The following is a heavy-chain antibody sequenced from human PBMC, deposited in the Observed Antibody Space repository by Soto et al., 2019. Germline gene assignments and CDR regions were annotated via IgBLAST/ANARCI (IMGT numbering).Heavy chain of an antibody. J-gene: IGHJ4*02. CDR3: ARPQEMATIIGNMPFISPWQD. D-gene: IGHD5-12*01. V-gene: IGHV4-39*01. Sequence: PSETLSLTCTVSGGSISSSSYYWGWIRQPPGKGLGWIGSIYYSGSTYYNPSLKSRVTISVDTSKNQFSLKLSSVTAADTAVYYCARPQEMATIIGNMPFISPWQDWGQGTLVTVSS. CDR2: IYYSGST. CDR1: GGSISSSSYY.